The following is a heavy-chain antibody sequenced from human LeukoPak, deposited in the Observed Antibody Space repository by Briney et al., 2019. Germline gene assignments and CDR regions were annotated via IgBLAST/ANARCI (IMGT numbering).Heavy chain of an antibody. CDR1: GFTFSSYD. D-gene: IGHD2-15*01. J-gene: IGHJ4*02. CDR3: AKDIKYSSGGDTYFDY. V-gene: IGHV3-13*01. CDR2: IGTAGEI. Sequence: GGSLRLSCAASGFTFSSYDIHWVRQATGKGLEWVSGIGTAGEIYYPGSVKGRFTISRENAKNSLYLQMNSLRAEDTALYYCAKDIKYSSGGDTYFDYWGQGTLVTVSS.